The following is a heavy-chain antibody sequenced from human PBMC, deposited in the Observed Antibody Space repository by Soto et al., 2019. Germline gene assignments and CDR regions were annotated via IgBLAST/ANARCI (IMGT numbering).Heavy chain of an antibody. D-gene: IGHD6-13*01. CDR3: ATSYGNAWYTY. V-gene: IGHV4-39*07. CDR2: IYYKGTT. Sequence: SETLSLTCTVSGASITTDNYFWGWIRQPPGKGLEWIGTIYYKGTTYYNPSLKSRLTISVDTSKNQFSLQLTSVTAADTAVYYCATSYGNAWYTYWGQGTQVTVSS. CDR1: GASITTDNYF. J-gene: IGHJ4*02.